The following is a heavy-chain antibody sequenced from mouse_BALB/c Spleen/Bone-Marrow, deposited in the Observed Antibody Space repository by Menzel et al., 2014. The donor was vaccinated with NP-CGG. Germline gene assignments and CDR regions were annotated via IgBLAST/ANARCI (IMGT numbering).Heavy chain of an antibody. V-gene: IGHV3-2*02. Sequence: EVKVVESGPGLVKPSQSLTLTCTATGYSITSDYVWNWIRQLPGNKLELMGFITYSGSTSYNPSLKSRISITRDTSKNQFFLQLNSVTTEDTAAYYCARRDCDDYAMDYWGQGTSVTVSS. CDR3: ARRDCDDYAMDY. J-gene: IGHJ4*01. CDR2: ITYSGST. CDR1: GYSITSDYV.